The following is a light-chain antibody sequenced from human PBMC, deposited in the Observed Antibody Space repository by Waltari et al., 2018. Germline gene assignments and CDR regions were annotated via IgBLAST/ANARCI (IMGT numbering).Light chain of an antibody. CDR3: QQYYHTRQIT. CDR2: AAS. Sequence: DIQMTQSPSSLSASVGDRVTITCRASQGISNSLAWYPQKTGKATKPLLSAASTLESGVRSMVRGSGSGTDYTLTISSLQPEDFATYYCQQYYHTRQITFGPGTKVDFK. J-gene: IGKJ3*01. CDR1: QGISNS. V-gene: IGKV1-NL1*01.